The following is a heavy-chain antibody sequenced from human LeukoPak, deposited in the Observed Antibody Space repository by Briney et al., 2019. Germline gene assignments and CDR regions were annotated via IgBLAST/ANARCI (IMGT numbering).Heavy chain of an antibody. J-gene: IGHJ3*02. Sequence: SETLSLTCTVSGGSISSYYWNWIRQPPGKGLEWIGSISYSGSTDYNPSLESRVTISVDTSKNQISLKLSSVTAADTTVYYCARAGRWEGRPHAFDIWGQGTMVTVSS. D-gene: IGHD1-26*01. CDR1: GGSISSYY. CDR2: ISYSGST. V-gene: IGHV4-59*01. CDR3: ARAGRWEGRPHAFDI.